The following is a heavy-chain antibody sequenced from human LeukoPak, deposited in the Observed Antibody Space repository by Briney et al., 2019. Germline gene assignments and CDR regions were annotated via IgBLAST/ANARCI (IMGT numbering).Heavy chain of an antibody. J-gene: IGHJ4*02. Sequence: PSETLSLTCTVSGGSTSSYYWSWIRQPPGKGLEWIGYIYYSGSTNYNPSLKSRLTISIDTSKNQFSLKLSSVTAADTAVYYCARHPGAGTGFVYWGQGTLVTVSS. CDR1: GGSTSSYY. CDR2: IYYSGST. V-gene: IGHV4-59*08. CDR3: ARHPGAGTGFVY. D-gene: IGHD6-19*01.